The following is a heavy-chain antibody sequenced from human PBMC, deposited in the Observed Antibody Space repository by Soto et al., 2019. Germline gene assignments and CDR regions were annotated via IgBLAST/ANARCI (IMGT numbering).Heavy chain of an antibody. Sequence: ASVKVSCKASGYTFTIYAMHWVRQAPGQRLEWMGWINAGNGNTKYSQKFQGRVTITRDTSASTAYMELSSLRSEDTAVYYCARWTYYYDSSGYSTDAFDIWGQGTMVTVS. J-gene: IGHJ3*02. V-gene: IGHV1-3*01. CDR3: ARWTYYYDSSGYSTDAFDI. CDR1: GYTFTIYA. CDR2: INAGNGNT. D-gene: IGHD3-22*01.